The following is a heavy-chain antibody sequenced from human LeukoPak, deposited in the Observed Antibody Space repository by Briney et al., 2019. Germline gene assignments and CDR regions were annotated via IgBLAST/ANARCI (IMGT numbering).Heavy chain of an antibody. V-gene: IGHV4-39*01. CDR3: THGLGAVPFTPKDY. CDR1: GGSISSSSYY. D-gene: IGHD3-16*01. CDR2: IYYSGST. Sequence: SETLSLTCTVSGGSISSSSYYWGWIRQPPGKGLEWIGSIYYSGSTYYNPSLKSRVTISVDTSKNQFSLKLSSVTAADTAVYYCTHGLGAVPFTPKDYWGQGTLVTVSS. J-gene: IGHJ4*02.